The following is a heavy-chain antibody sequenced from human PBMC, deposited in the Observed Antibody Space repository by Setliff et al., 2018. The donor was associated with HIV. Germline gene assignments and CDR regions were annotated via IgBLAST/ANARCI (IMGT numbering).Heavy chain of an antibody. CDR3: ARAAAGNTGPFDL. V-gene: IGHV4-61*02. D-gene: IGHD4-17*01. CDR1: DSGTYY. J-gene: IGHJ4*02. Sequence: LSLTCTVSDSGTYYWSWIRQPAGKGLEWIGRVSSRGDTNYNPSLKSRDTMSVDTSKNQFSLKLTSVTASDTAVYYCARAAAGNTGPFDLWGQGSPVTVSS. CDR2: VSSRGDT.